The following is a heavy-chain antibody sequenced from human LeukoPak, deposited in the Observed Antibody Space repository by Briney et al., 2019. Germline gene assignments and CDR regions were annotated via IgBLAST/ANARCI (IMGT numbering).Heavy chain of an antibody. D-gene: IGHD2-15*01. J-gene: IGHJ4*02. V-gene: IGHV4-39*07. CDR1: GGSISSSSYY. Sequence: SETLSLTCTVSGGSISSSSYYWGWIRQPPGKGLEWIGSIYHSGSTYYNPSLKSRVTISLDTSKNQFSLKLSSVTAADTAVYYCARGQGGSYYWGQGTLVTVSS. CDR2: IYHSGST. CDR3: ARGQGGSYY.